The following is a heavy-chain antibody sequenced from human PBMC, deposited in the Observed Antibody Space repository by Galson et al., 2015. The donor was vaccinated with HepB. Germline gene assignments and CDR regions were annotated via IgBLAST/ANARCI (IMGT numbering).Heavy chain of an antibody. Sequence: SLRLSCAASGFTFSSYAMHWVRQAPGKGLEWVAVISYDGSNKYYADSVKGRFTISRDNSKNTLYLQMNSLRAEDTAVHYCARDLAGYCGGDCYGGYFDYSGQGTLVTVSS. J-gene: IGHJ4*02. CDR1: GFTFSSYA. V-gene: IGHV3-30-3*01. CDR3: ARDLAGYCGGDCYGGYFDY. D-gene: IGHD2-21*01. CDR2: ISYDGSNK.